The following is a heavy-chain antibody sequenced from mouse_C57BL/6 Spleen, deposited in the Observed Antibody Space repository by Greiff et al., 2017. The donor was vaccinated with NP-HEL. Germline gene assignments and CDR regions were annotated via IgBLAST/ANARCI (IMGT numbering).Heavy chain of an antibody. CDR1: GYAFSSYW. D-gene: IGHD2-1*01. J-gene: IGHJ4*01. CDR2: IYPGDGDT. CDR3: ARSYGNSLYAMDY. Sequence: QVQLKESGAELVKPGASVKISCKASGYAFSSYWMNWVKQRPGKGLEWIGQIYPGDGDTNYNGKFKGKATLTADKSSSTAYMQLSSLTSEDSAVYFCARSYGNSLYAMDYWGQGTSVTVSS. V-gene: IGHV1-80*01.